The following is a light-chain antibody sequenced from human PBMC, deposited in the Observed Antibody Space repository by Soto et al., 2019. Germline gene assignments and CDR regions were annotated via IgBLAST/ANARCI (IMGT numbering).Light chain of an antibody. J-gene: IGKJ2*01. V-gene: IGKV3-20*01. Sequence: ENVLTQSPGTVSLSPGERATLSCRASQGVTSNHLAWYQQKPGQAPRLLIYGVFNRATGIPDRFSSSGSGTDFTLTITRLEPEDSAVYFCQHYDGSPRTFGQGTKLEIK. CDR1: QGVTSNH. CDR3: QHYDGSPRT. CDR2: GVF.